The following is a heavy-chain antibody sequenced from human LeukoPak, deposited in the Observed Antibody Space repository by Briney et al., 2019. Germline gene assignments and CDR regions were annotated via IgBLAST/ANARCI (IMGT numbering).Heavy chain of an antibody. CDR1: GGSISSYY. D-gene: IGHD1-14*01. CDR3: AREITGSADY. CDR2: IYYSGST. J-gene: IGHJ4*02. V-gene: IGHV4-59*01. Sequence: SETLSLTCTVSGGSISSYYWSWIRQPPGKGLEWIGYIYYSGSTNHNPSLKSRVTISVDTSKNQFSLKLSSVTAADTAVYYCAREITGSADYWGQGTLVTVSS.